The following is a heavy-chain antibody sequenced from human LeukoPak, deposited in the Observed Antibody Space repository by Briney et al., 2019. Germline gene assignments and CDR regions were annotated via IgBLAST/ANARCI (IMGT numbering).Heavy chain of an antibody. CDR2: ISSSSSYI. CDR3: ARSGFGFDAFDI. J-gene: IGHJ3*02. D-gene: IGHD3-10*01. V-gene: IGHV3-21*01. CDR1: GFTFSSYS. Sequence: GGSLRLSCAASGFTFSSYSINWVRQAPGKGLEWVSSISSSSSYIYYADSVKGRFTISRDNAKNSLYLQMNSLRAEDTAVYYCARSGFGFDAFDIWGQGTTVTVSP.